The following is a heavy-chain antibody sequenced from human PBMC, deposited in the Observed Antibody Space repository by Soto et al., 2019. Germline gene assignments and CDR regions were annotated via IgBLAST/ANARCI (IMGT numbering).Heavy chain of an antibody. D-gene: IGHD1-7*01. Sequence: PGGSLRLSCAASAFTFKNHLMHWVRQVPGKGPVWVSRINGDGSFTSYADAVKGRFTISRDNAKNTLSLQMNSLRAEDTAVYYCARDLPSSSSELFDYWGQGTLVTVS. CDR2: INGDGSFT. V-gene: IGHV3-74*01. J-gene: IGHJ4*02. CDR1: AFTFKNHL. CDR3: ARDLPSSSSELFDY.